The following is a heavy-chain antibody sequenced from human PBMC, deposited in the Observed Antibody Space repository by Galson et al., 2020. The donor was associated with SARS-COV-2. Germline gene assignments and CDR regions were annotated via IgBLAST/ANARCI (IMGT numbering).Heavy chain of an antibody. CDR2: LWYDGSAR. J-gene: IGHJ4*02. CDR3: ARDCRRGTTNDWCHTFDY. D-gene: IGHD3-9*01. Sequence: GESLKISCAASGFTFSDYGVHWVRQAPGKGLEWVAFLWYDGSARFYGDAVKGRFIISRDNSKNTLYLQMNSLTAEDTAVYYCARDCRRGTTNDWCHTFDYWGQGTLVTVSS. CDR1: GFTFSDYG. V-gene: IGHV3-33*01.